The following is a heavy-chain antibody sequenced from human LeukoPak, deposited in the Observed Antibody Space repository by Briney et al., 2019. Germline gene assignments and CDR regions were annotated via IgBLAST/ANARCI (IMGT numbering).Heavy chain of an antibody. CDR2: IYYSGST. CDR1: GGSISGSSYY. Sequence: SETLSLTCTVSGGSISGSSYYWGWIRQPPGKGLEWIGSIYYSGSTYYNPSLKSRVTISVDTSKNQFSLKLSSVTAADTAVYYCARSEYMDVWGKGTTVTVSS. J-gene: IGHJ6*03. CDR3: ARSEYMDV. V-gene: IGHV4-39*01.